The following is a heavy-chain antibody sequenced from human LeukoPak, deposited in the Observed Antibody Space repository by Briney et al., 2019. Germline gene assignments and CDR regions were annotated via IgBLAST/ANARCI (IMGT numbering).Heavy chain of an antibody. CDR3: GALYDGGGYYDY. Sequence: GGSLRLSCAASGFTAFINHMSWVRQSPGKELEWFSVIYSGSSTSYTDSVKGRSTTSRDNSKNTPYHQMNGLRVEDTAVYYCGALYDGGGYYDYWGQGTLVTVSS. CDR1: GFTAFINH. J-gene: IGHJ4*02. D-gene: IGHD3-22*01. V-gene: IGHV3-53*01. CDR2: IYSGSST.